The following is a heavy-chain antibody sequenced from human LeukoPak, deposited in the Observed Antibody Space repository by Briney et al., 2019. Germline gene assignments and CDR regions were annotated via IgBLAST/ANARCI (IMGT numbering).Heavy chain of an antibody. D-gene: IGHD3-10*01. CDR3: ARDRSAEWFGEGGWFDP. Sequence: PSETLSLTCTVSGGSISSGSYYWSWIRQPAGKGLEWIGRIYTSGSTNYNPSLKSRVTISVDTSKNQFSLKLSSVTAADTAVYYCARDRSAEWFGEGGWFDPWGQGTLVTVSS. V-gene: IGHV4-61*02. CDR1: GGSISSGSYY. CDR2: IYTSGST. J-gene: IGHJ5*02.